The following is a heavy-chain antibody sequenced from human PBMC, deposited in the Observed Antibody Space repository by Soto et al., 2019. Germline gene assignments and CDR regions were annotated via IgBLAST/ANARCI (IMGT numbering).Heavy chain of an antibody. V-gene: IGHV3-23*01. J-gene: IGHJ4*02. CDR2: VSESGGTRT. CDR3: AKDARPSS. CDR1: GFTVTKYA. Sequence: LRXSFASSGFTVTKYAMSWVRQAPGKGLEWVSTVSESGGTRTYYTDSVKGRFTISRDDSKNTVYLHMNSLRAEDTALYYCAKDARPSSWGQGTLVTVSS.